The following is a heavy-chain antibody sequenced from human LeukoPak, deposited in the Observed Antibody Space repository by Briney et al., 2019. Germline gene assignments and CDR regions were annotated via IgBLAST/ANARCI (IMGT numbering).Heavy chain of an antibody. J-gene: IGHJ2*01. D-gene: IGHD6-13*01. CDR3: ARVYYSSSYDYWYFDL. CDR2: IYYSETA. Sequence: SETLSLTCTASGGSISSYYWSWIRQPPGKGLEWIGYIYYSETANYNPSLKSRVTISVDTSKNQFSLKLTSVTAADTAVYYCARVYYSSSYDYWYFDLWGRGTLVTVSS. V-gene: IGHV4-59*01. CDR1: GGSISSYY.